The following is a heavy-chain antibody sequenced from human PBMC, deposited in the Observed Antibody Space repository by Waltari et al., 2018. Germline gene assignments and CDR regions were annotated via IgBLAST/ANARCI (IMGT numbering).Heavy chain of an antibody. CDR3: AGDRAIGLFFDY. CDR2: VHHIGKT. CDR1: GDSISGNYW. D-gene: IGHD2-2*01. Sequence: QVQLQESGQGLVQPSGTLSLTCAVSGDSISGNYWWSWVRQSPEKGLKWIGQVHHIGKTHYSPSLQSRVTISVDKPKNQFSLNLNSVTAADTAIYYCAGDRAIGLFFDYWGRGTLVTVSS. V-gene: IGHV4-4*02. J-gene: IGHJ4*02.